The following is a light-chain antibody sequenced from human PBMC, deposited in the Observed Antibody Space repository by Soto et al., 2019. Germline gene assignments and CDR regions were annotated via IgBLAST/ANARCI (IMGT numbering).Light chain of an antibody. Sequence: DIQMTQSPSTLSGSVGDRVTITCRASQTISSWLAWYKQKPGKAPNLLIYKASTLKSGVPSRFSGSGSGTEFTLTISSLKPEDFAVFYCQQYGSSITFGQGTRLEIK. CDR3: QQYGSSIT. CDR1: QTISSW. V-gene: IGKV1-5*03. CDR2: KAS. J-gene: IGKJ5*01.